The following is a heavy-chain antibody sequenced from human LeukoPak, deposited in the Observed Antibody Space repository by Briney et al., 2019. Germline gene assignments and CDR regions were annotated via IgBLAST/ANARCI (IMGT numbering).Heavy chain of an antibody. D-gene: IGHD1-1*01. CDR3: AKRGVNYAFDI. J-gene: IGHJ3*02. CDR1: GFTFDDYS. Sequence: GRSLRLSCAASGFTFDDYSMHWARQAPGKGLEWVSGITWNSGSMVYADSVKGRFTISRDNAKNSLYLQMNSMRAEDMALYYCAKRGVNYAFDIWGQGTMVTVSS. CDR2: ITWNSGSM. V-gene: IGHV3-9*03.